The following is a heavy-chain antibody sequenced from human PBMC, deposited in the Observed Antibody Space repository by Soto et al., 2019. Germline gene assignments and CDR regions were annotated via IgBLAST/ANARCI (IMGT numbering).Heavy chain of an antibody. Sequence: GSVKVSCKASGYTFTDYYIHWVRQAPGQGLQWMGWINPNSGGTNYAQKFQGRVTVTRDTSISTAYMELRRLTSDDTAVYYCATAQSRYTAYDAGDYWGQGTLVTVSS. CDR1: GYTFTDYY. J-gene: IGHJ4*02. D-gene: IGHD5-12*01. CDR2: INPNSGGT. CDR3: ATAQSRYTAYDAGDY. V-gene: IGHV1-2*02.